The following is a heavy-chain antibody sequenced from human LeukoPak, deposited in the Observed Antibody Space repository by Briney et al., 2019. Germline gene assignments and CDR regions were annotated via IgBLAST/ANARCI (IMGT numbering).Heavy chain of an antibody. CDR2: VKHKANSYTT. J-gene: IGHJ4*02. V-gene: IGHV3-72*01. CDR1: GFTFSRYS. Sequence: PGGSLRLSCAVSGFTFSRYSMNWVRQAPGKGLEWVGLVKHKANSYTTEYAASVRGRFTISRDDSKNSLYLQMNSLKTEDTAVYFCTKFDHWGQGTLVTVSS. CDR3: TKFDH.